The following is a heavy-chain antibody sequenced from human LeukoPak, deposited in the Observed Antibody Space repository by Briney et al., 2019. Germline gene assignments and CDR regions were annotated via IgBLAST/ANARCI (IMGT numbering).Heavy chain of an antibody. D-gene: IGHD1-26*01. J-gene: IGHJ6*02. CDR1: GFTVSSNY. V-gene: IGHV3-53*04. Sequence: GGSLRLSCAASGFTVSSNYMSWVRQAPGKELEWVSVIYSGGSTYYADSVKGRFTISRHNSKNTLYLQMNSLRAEDTAVYYCARVGGSYLRYYYGMDVWGQGTTVTVSS. CDR2: IYSGGST. CDR3: ARVGGSYLRYYYGMDV.